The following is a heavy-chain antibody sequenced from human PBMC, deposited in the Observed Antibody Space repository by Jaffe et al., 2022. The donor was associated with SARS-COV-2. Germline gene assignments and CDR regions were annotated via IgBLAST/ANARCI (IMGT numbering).Heavy chain of an antibody. V-gene: IGHV4-59*01. J-gene: IGHJ6*02. D-gene: IGHD3-10*01. Sequence: QVQLQESGPGLVKPSETLSLTCTVSGGSISSYYWSWIRQPPGKGLEWIGYIYYSGSTNYNPSLKSRVTISVDTSKNQFSLKLSSVTAADTAVYYCARGRLDGSGSYYPAKYYYYYGMDVWGQGTTVTVSS. CDR2: IYYSGST. CDR3: ARGRLDGSGSYYPAKYYYYYGMDV. CDR1: GGSISSYY.